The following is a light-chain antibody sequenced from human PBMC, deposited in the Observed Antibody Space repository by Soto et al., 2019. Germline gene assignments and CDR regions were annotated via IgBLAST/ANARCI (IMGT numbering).Light chain of an antibody. CDR1: QSISSS. V-gene: IGKV1-5*03. CDR2: KAS. CDR3: QQYNSYPWT. J-gene: IGKJ1*01. Sequence: QLPRYKSTLSAXVGDXATIXXRASQSISSSLAWYQEKPGKAPKLLIYKASSLESAVPSRFSGSGSGTEFTLTISSLQPDDFATYYCQQYNSYPWTFGQGTKLYIK.